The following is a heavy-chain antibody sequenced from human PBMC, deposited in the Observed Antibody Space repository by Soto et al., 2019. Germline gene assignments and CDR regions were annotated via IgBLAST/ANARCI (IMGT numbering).Heavy chain of an antibody. CDR3: ARGPYTDSSEWFDP. CDR2: ISGRGDRT. V-gene: IGHV3-23*01. D-gene: IGHD2-2*02. Sequence: RLSCAASGFTFSNYAMAWFRQAPGKGLEWVSSISGRGDRTYYADSVKGRFTISRDNSKNTLSLQMNRLRAEDTALYYCARGPYTDSSEWFDPWGQGTLVTVSS. CDR1: GFTFSNYA. J-gene: IGHJ5*02.